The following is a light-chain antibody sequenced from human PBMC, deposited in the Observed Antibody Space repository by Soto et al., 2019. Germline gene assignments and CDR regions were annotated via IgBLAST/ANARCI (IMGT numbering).Light chain of an antibody. V-gene: IGKV1-9*01. CDR1: QAPSNE. J-gene: IGKJ4*01. Sequence: DIQLTQSPSVLSASVGDTVTITCLASQAPSNESASYQQKPGKAPDLLIYSAATLQSRVPSRFSGSGSETEFSLTIRALQPEDFATYYCQQLSRYPLTFGGGTKVDIK. CDR2: SAA. CDR3: QQLSRYPLT.